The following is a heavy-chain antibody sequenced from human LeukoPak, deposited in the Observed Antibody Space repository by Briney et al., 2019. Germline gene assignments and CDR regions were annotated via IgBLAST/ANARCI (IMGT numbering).Heavy chain of an antibody. CDR3: ARDGVDTAMVF. Sequence: GGSLRLSCAASGFTFSSYSMNWVRQAPGKGLEWVSSISSSSSYIYYADSVKGRFTISRDNAKNSLYLQMNSLRAEDTAVYYCARDGVDTAMVFWGQGTLVTVSS. J-gene: IGHJ4*02. D-gene: IGHD5-18*01. V-gene: IGHV3-21*01. CDR2: ISSSSSYI. CDR1: GFTFSSYS.